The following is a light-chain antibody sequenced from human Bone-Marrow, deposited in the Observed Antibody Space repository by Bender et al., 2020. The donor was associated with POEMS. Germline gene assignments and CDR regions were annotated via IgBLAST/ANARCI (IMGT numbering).Light chain of an antibody. J-gene: IGLJ2*01. CDR3: SSYADNSNLL. CDR1: SSDVGGYKY. V-gene: IGLV2-8*01. Sequence: QSALTQPPSASGSPGQSVTISCTGTSSDVGGYKYVSWYQKHSGKAPRLMIYEVDKRPSGVPNRFSGSESGDTASLTVSGLQAEDEADYYCSSYADNSNLLFGGGTKLTVL. CDR2: EVD.